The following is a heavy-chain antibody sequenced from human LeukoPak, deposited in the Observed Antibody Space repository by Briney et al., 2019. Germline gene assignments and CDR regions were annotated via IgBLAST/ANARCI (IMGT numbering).Heavy chain of an antibody. CDR2: IIPIFGTA. V-gene: IGHV1-69*05. Sequence: AASVKVSCKASGYTFTTYGITWVRQAPGQGLEWMGGIIPIFGTANYAQKFQGRVTITTDESTSTAYMELSSLRSEDTAVYYCASPYCGGDCSNLIALYYFDYWGQGTLVTVSS. CDR1: GYTFTTYG. J-gene: IGHJ4*02. D-gene: IGHD2-21*02. CDR3: ASPYCGGDCSNLIALYYFDY.